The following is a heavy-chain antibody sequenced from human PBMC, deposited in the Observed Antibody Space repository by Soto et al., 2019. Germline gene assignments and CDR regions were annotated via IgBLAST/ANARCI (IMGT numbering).Heavy chain of an antibody. CDR3: ARGPSE. CDR1: GYIFIGSY. Sequence: QVQLVQSGAEMKSPGSSVKVSCKATGYIFIGSYLHWIRQAPGQGPEWMGSIYPATGDTDYAQTYQGRVILTGDTAIGTAYMELKWLTFAEPGMYYCARGPSEWGQGTLVTVSS. J-gene: IGHJ4*02. CDR2: IYPATGDT. V-gene: IGHV1-2*02.